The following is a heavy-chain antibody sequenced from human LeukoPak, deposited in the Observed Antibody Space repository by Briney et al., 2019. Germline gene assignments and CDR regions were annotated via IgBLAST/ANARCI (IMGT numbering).Heavy chain of an antibody. CDR3: ARASWSKGAFDI. J-gene: IGHJ3*02. Sequence: PSETLSLTCTVSGGSISSYYWSWIRQPPGKGLEWIGYIYYSGSTNYNPSLKSRVTISVDTSKNQFSLKLSSVTAADTAVYYCARASWSKGAFDIWGQGTMVTVSS. CDR1: GGSISSYY. CDR2: IYYSGST. V-gene: IGHV4-59*01. D-gene: IGHD6-13*01.